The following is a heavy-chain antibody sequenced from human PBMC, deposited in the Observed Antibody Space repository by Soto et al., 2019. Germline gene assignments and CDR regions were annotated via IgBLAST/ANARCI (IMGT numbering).Heavy chain of an antibody. Sequence: PSETLSLTCTVSGGAVTGGAYHWRWSPHAPGKGLEWIGNIFYSGNTHYNPALSSRLSISLDTSKNQFSLKLTSVTVADTAVYYCARASAYTAADFDYWGQGTLVTVSS. J-gene: IGHJ4*02. V-gene: IGHV4-30-4*01. CDR3: ARASAYTAADFDY. D-gene: IGHD2-15*01. CDR1: GGAVTGGAYH. CDR2: IFYSGNT.